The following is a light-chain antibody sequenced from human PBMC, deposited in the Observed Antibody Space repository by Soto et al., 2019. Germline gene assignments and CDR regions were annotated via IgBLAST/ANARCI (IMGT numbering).Light chain of an antibody. J-gene: IGLJ1*01. CDR2: SNS. CDR1: SSNIGSKT. V-gene: IGLV1-44*01. CDR3: AAWDDSLNGVV. Sequence: QSVLTQPPSASGTPGQRVTISCSGSSSNIGSKTVNWYQQLPGTAPKLLMYSNSQRPSGVPDRFSGSKSGTSASLAIRGLQSEDEGDYYCAAWDDSLNGVVFGIGTKVTVL.